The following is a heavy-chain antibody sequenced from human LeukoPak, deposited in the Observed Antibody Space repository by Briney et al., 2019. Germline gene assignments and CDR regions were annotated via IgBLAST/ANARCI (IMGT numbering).Heavy chain of an antibody. Sequence: PSETLSLTCTVSGGSISSSSYYWGWIRQPPGKGLEWIGSIYHSGSTYYNPSLRSRVTISVDTSKNQFSLKLSSVTAADTAVYYCARDLALGSSWHSFDYWGQGTLVTVSS. CDR1: GGSISSSSYY. V-gene: IGHV4-39*07. CDR3: ARDLALGSSWHSFDY. J-gene: IGHJ4*02. D-gene: IGHD6-13*01. CDR2: IYHSGST.